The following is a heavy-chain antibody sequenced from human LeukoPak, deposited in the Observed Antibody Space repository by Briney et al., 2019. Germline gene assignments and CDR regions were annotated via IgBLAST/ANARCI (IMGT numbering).Heavy chain of an antibody. V-gene: IGHV3-66*01. CDR1: GFTVSSNY. J-gene: IGHJ4*02. CDR2: IYSGGST. CDR3: ARDRSGPVRNAGG. Sequence: GGSLRLFCAASGFTVSSNYMSWVRQAPGKGLEWFSVIYSGGSTYYADSVKGRFTISRDNSKNTLYLQMNSLRAEDTAVYYYARDRSGPVRNAGGWGQGTLVTVSS. D-gene: IGHD1-1*01.